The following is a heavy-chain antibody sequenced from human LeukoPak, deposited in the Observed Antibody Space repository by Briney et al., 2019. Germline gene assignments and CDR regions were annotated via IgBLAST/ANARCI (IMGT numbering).Heavy chain of an antibody. Sequence: GGSLRLSCAASGFTFSIYAMSWVRQAPGKGLEWVSSTSSGGDYTYYAGSVKGRFTISRDNPKNTLYLQMNSLRAEDTATYYCAKDRPNYYESNGHYYRRDGDSWGQGTLSPSP. CDR2: TSSGGDYT. CDR3: AKDRPNYYESNGHYYRRDGDS. CDR1: GFTFSIYA. J-gene: IGHJ5*01. V-gene: IGHV3-23*01. D-gene: IGHD3-22*01.